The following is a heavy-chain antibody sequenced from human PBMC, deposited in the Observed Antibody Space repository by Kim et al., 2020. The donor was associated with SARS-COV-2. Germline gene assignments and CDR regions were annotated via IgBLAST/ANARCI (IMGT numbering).Heavy chain of an antibody. J-gene: IGHJ4*02. Sequence: YNPSLKSRVTISRDTSKNQFSLRLSSVTAADTAVYYCARTRENTYGVDYWGQGTLVTVSS. CDR3: ARTRENTYGVDY. D-gene: IGHD5-18*01. V-gene: IGHV4-59*01.